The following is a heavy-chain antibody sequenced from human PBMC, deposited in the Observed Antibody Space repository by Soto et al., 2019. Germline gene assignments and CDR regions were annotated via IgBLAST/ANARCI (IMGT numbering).Heavy chain of an antibody. Sequence: SLRLSCAASGFTFSSLWMNWVRQAPGKGLEWVATINQDESEKYYVDSVKGRFTISRDNAKNSLYLQMKSLRAGDTAVYYCVRGIEFDSWGQGTLVTVSS. V-gene: IGHV3-7*01. CDR1: GFTFSSLW. D-gene: IGHD2-15*01. J-gene: IGHJ4*02. CDR3: VRGIEFDS. CDR2: INQDESEK.